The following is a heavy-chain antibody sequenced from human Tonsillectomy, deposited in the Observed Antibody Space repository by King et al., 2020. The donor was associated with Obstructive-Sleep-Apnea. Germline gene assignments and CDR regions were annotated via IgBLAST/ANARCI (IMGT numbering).Heavy chain of an antibody. J-gene: IGHJ4*02. CDR3: AREGEYCSSTSCYWAFDY. CDR1: VGSISSSSYY. D-gene: IGHD2-2*01. Sequence: QLQESGPGLVKPSETLSLTCTVSVGSISSSSYYWGRIRQPPGKGLAWIGSIYYSGSTYYNPSLKSRVTISVDTSKNQFSLKLRSVTAADTAVYYCAREGEYCSSTSCYWAFDYWGQGTLVTVSS. CDR2: IYYSGST. V-gene: IGHV4-39*07.